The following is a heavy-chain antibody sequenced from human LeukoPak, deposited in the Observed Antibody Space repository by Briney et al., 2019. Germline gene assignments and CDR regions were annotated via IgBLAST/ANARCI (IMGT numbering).Heavy chain of an antibody. V-gene: IGHV1-2*06. CDR1: GYTFTGYY. Sequence: GASVKASCKASGYTFTGYYMHWVRQAPGQGLEWMGRINPNSGGTNYAQKFQGRVTMTRNTSISTAYMELSSLRSEDTAVYYCARGRRYCSSTSCSRRVYYYYYMDVWGKGTTVTVSS. CDR2: INPNSGGT. D-gene: IGHD2-2*01. CDR3: ARGRRYCSSTSCSRRVYYYYYMDV. J-gene: IGHJ6*03.